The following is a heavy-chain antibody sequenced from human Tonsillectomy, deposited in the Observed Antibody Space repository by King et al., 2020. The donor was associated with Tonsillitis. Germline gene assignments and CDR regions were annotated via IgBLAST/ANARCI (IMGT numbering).Heavy chain of an antibody. CDR3: ARDRLSGDH. CDR2: ISSRGRYI. J-gene: IGHJ4*02. V-gene: IGHV3-21*01. Sequence: VQLVESGGGLVKTGWSLRLSCAASGFTFSDYTINWVRQAPGKGLEWVSSISSRGRYIYYADSVKGRFTISRDNTKNSLFLQMNSLTSADTAVYYCARDRLSGDHWGQGNLVTVSS. CDR1: GFTFSDYT. D-gene: IGHD2-21*02.